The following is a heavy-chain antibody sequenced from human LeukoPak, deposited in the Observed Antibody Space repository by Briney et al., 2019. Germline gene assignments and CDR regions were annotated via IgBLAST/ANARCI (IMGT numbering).Heavy chain of an antibody. CDR2: IYYSGST. CDR3: ARYYDSSGYYRYFDY. CDR1: GCSISSGGYY. V-gene: IGHV4-31*03. Sequence: SETLSLTCTVSGCSISSGGYYWSWIPQHPGKGLEWIGYIYYSGSTYYNPSLKSRVTISVDTSKNQFSLKLSSVTAADTAVYYCARYYDSSGYYRYFDYWGQGTLVTVSS. D-gene: IGHD3-22*01. J-gene: IGHJ4*02.